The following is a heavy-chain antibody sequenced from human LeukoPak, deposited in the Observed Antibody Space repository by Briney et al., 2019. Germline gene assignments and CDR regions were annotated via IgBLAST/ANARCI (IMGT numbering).Heavy chain of an antibody. CDR3: AKDLGVVPAYYYYYYGMDV. CDR2: ISYDGSNK. Sequence: GGSLRLSCAASGFTFSDYNMNWVRQAPGKGLEWVAVISYDGSNKYYADSVKGRFTISRDNSKNTLYLQMNSLRAEDTAVYYCAKDLGVVPAYYYYYYGMDVWGKGTTVTVSS. CDR1: GFTFSDYN. D-gene: IGHD2-2*01. J-gene: IGHJ6*04. V-gene: IGHV3-30*18.